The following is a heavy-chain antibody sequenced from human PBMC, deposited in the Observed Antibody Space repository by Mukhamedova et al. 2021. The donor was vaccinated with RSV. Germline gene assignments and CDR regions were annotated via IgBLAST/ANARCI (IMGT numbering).Heavy chain of an antibody. CDR3: ARDLLGAQAY. V-gene: IGHV3-23*01. J-gene: IGHJ4*02. Sequence: YYADSVRGRFTISRDNSNNMLYLQMYGLTAEDAAVYYCARDLLGAQAYWGQGALVTVSS. D-gene: IGHD1-26*01.